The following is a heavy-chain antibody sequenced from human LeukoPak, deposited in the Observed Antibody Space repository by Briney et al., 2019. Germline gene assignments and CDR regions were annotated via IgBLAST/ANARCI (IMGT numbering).Heavy chain of an antibody. J-gene: IGHJ6*02. CDR1: GGTFSSYA. D-gene: IGHD2-15*01. V-gene: IGHV1-69*13. Sequence: ASVKVSCKASGGTFSSYAISWVRQAPGQGLEWMGGIIPIFGTANYAQKFQGRVTITADESTSTAYMELSSLRSEDTAVYYCARERYCSGGSCYFYYYGMDVWGQGTTVTVSS. CDR3: ARERYCSGGSCYFYYYGMDV. CDR2: IIPIFGTA.